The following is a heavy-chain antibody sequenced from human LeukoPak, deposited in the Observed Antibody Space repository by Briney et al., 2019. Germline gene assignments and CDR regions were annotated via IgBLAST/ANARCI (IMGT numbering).Heavy chain of an antibody. CDR1: GRTFSSYA. D-gene: IGHD6-19*01. Sequence: ASVKVSCKASGRTFSSYAISWVRQAPGQGLEWRGIINPSGSIISHAQKFKARVTMTRAPSTIPVYLERSSLRSEEPAMHSNTRVNRYIAVADTSFDYWGQGTLGTVSS. CDR3: TRVNRYIAVADTSFDY. CDR2: INPSGSII. V-gene: IGHV1-46*01. J-gene: IGHJ4*02.